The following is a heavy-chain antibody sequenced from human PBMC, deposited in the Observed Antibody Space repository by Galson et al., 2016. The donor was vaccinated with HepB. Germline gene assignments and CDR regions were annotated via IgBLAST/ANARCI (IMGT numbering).Heavy chain of an antibody. CDR3: ANHRG. V-gene: IGHV3-21*04. CDR1: GFSFSTYY. Sequence: SLRLSCAASGFSFSTYYMTWVRQAPGKGLEWVSSISSSSDKIYYGDSVRGRFTISRDNAKNSLYLQMNSLRAEDTAVFYCANHRGWGQGTLVTVSS. D-gene: IGHD1-14*01. CDR2: ISSSSDKI. J-gene: IGHJ4*02.